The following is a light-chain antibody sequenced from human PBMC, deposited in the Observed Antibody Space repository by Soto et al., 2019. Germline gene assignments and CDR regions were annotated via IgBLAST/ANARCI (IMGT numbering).Light chain of an antibody. V-gene: IGKV3-20*01. CDR1: QTVRNNY. CDR3: QQYHTSPGT. CDR2: DAS. Sequence: RASQTVRNNYLDWYQQKPGQAPRLLIYDASSRATGIPERFSGGGSGTAYTLTLRSLHSDEFALSYCQQYHTSPGTFGQGTQVDIK. J-gene: IGKJ1*01.